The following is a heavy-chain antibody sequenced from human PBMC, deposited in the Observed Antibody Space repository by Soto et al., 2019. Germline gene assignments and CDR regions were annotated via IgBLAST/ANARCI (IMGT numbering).Heavy chain of an antibody. V-gene: IGHV4-4*07. Sequence: SETLSRTCTVSGGSISSYYWIWIRQPAGKGLEWIGRIYTSGSTNYNPSLKSRVTMSVDTSKNQFSLKLSSVTAADTAVYYCARDLGRIAAAELGYYYYGMDVWGQGTTVTVSS. CDR1: GGSISSYY. CDR3: ARDLGRIAAAELGYYYYGMDV. D-gene: IGHD6-13*01. CDR2: IYTSGST. J-gene: IGHJ6*02.